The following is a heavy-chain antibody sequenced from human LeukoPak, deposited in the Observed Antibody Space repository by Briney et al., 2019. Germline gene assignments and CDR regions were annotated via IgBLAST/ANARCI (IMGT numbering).Heavy chain of an antibody. V-gene: IGHV4-30-2*01. D-gene: IGHD5-12*01. Sequence: SETLSLTCAVSGGSISSGGYSWSWIRQPPGKGLEWIGYIYHSGSTYYNPSLKSRVTISVDRSKNQFSLKLSSVTAADTAVYYCARGVAGYSGYDPLDYWGQGTLVTVSS. CDR1: GGSISSGGYS. J-gene: IGHJ4*02. CDR3: ARGVAGYSGYDPLDY. CDR2: IYHSGST.